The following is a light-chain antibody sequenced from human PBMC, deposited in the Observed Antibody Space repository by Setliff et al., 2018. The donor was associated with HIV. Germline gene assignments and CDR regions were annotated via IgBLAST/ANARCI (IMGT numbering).Light chain of an antibody. J-gene: IGLJ1*01. CDR2: DVN. CDR1: SSDVGGYNY. CDR3: SSYTTISTFV. Sequence: QSALAQPASVSGSPGQSITISCTGTSSDVGGYNYVSWYQHHPGKAPKLMIHDVNKRPSGVSNRFSGSKSGNTASLTISGLQAEDEADYYCSSYTTISTFVFGTGTKVTVL. V-gene: IGLV2-14*03.